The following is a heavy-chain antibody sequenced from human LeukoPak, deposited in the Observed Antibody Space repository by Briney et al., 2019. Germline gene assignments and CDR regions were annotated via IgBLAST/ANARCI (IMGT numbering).Heavy chain of an antibody. Sequence: SETLSLTCTVSGGSISSHYWSWIRQPPGKGLEWIGYIYYSGSTNYNPSLKSRVTISVDTSKDQFSLKLRSVTAADTAVYFCARDVPSYGDYHYYYYGMDVWGQGTTVTVPS. CDR2: IYYSGST. CDR3: ARDVPSYGDYHYYYYGMDV. CDR1: GGSISSHY. J-gene: IGHJ6*02. D-gene: IGHD4-17*01. V-gene: IGHV4-59*11.